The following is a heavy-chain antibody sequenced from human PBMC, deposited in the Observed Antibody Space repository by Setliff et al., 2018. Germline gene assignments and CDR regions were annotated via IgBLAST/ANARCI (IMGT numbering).Heavy chain of an antibody. Sequence: SSETLSLTCAVYGGSFSTYYLIWIRQPPGKGLEWIGYIYHAGSTYYNPSLESRVTISIDKPNKQFSLELRSLTAADTALYYCARGGGYGSGGSFHNAPFDYWGQGMLVTVSS. D-gene: IGHD3-10*01. CDR2: IYHAGST. CDR1: GGSFSTYY. V-gene: IGHV4-34*01. CDR3: ARGGGYGSGGSFHNAPFDY. J-gene: IGHJ4*02.